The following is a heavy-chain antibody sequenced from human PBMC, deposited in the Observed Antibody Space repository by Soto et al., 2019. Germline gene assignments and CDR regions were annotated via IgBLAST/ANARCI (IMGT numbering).Heavy chain of an antibody. CDR2: VSYDGANT. V-gene: IGHV3-30*18. J-gene: IGHJ6*02. CDR3: AKDRPLYYYHGMDV. CDR1: GFTLSGYG. Sequence: QVQLVESGGGVVQPGTSLRLSCAASGFTLSGYGMHWVRQAPGKGLEWLAVVSYDGANTNYADSVKGRLTISRDNSKNTLYLQINSLRGEDTAVYHCAKDRPLYYYHGMDVWGQGTTVTVSS.